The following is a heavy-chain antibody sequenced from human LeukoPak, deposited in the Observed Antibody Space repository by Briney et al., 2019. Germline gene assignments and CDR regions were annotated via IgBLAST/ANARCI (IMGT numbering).Heavy chain of an antibody. J-gene: IGHJ4*02. V-gene: IGHV3-23*01. CDR2: ISGSGVST. CDR3: AKDLHDSSGYYYR. Sequence: PGGSLRLSCAASGFTFSSYAMSWVRQAPGKGLEWVSAISGSGVSTYYADSVKGRFTISRDNSKNTLHLQMNSLRAEDTAVYYCAKDLHDSSGYYYRWGQGTLVTVSS. CDR1: GFTFSSYA. D-gene: IGHD3-22*01.